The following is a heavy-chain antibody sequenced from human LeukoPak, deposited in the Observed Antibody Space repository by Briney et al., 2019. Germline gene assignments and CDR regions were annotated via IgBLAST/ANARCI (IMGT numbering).Heavy chain of an antibody. CDR2: IQQDGSAK. V-gene: IGHV3-7*01. CDR1: GFTFSTSW. Sequence: GGSLRLSCAASGFTFSTSWMSWVRQAPGKGLEWVANIQQDGSAKYYVDSVKGRFTISRDNAKNSLYLQMNSLRAEDSAVYYCARFSLYDNSGYYSWLFDFWGQGTLVTVSS. D-gene: IGHD3-22*01. J-gene: IGHJ4*02. CDR3: ARFSLYDNSGYYSWLFDF.